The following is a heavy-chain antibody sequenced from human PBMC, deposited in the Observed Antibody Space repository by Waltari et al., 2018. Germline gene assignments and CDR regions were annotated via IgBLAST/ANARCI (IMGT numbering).Heavy chain of an antibody. CDR1: GGSISSTF. CDR3: ARFVRGRYFDY. J-gene: IGHJ4*02. CDR2: IDYTGST. V-gene: IGHV4-59*01. D-gene: IGHD6-6*01. Sequence: QVQLQESGPGLLKPSETLSLTCTVSGGSISSTFWTWIRQSPGKGLEWIGNIDYTGSTKYNPSLRSRVTISVDTSKTQFSLRLSSVTAADTAVYYCARFVRGRYFDYWGQGSLATVSS.